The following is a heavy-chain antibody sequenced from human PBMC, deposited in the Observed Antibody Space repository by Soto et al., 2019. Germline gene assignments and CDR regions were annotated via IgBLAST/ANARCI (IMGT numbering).Heavy chain of an antibody. V-gene: IGHV1-69*13. Sequence: GASVKVSCKASGGTFSSYAISWVRQAPGQGLEWMGGIIPIFGTANYAQKFQGRVTITADESTSTAYMELSSLRSEDTAVYYCARGSLKRWLQFHVGFTFDYWGQGTLVTVSS. CDR1: GGTFSSYA. CDR2: IIPIFGTA. D-gene: IGHD5-12*01. J-gene: IGHJ4*02. CDR3: ARGSLKRWLQFHVGFTFDY.